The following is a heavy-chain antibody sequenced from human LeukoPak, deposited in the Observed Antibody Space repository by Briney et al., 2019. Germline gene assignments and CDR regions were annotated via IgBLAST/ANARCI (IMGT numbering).Heavy chain of an antibody. CDR1: GYTFTDYY. Sequence: ASVKVSYKASGYTFTDYYIHWVRQAPGQGLEWMGRIDPDSGVTNSAQNFQGRVTMTRDTSITTAYMELSGLRSDDTAVYYCARDQARTTTWYLYMNYWGQGTLVTVSS. V-gene: IGHV1-2*06. CDR3: ARDQARTTTWYLYMNY. CDR2: IDPDSGVT. D-gene: IGHD3/OR15-3a*01. J-gene: IGHJ4*02.